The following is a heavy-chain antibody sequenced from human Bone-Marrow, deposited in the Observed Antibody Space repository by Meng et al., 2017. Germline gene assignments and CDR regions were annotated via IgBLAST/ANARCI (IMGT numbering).Heavy chain of an antibody. CDR3: ARDSRDGYNNDAFDI. J-gene: IGHJ3*02. Sequence: GSLRLSCTVSGGSISSSSYHWGWIRQPPEKGMEWIGSIYYSGSTYYNPSLKSRVTISVDTSKNQFSLKLSSVTAADTAVYYCARDSRDGYNNDAFDIWGQGTMVTVSS. CDR2: IYYSGST. V-gene: IGHV4-39*07. D-gene: IGHD5-24*01. CDR1: GGSISSSSYH.